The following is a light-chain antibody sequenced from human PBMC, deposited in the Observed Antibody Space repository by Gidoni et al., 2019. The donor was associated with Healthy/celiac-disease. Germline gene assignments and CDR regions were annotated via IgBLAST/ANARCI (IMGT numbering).Light chain of an antibody. CDR3: QQRGRWPLT. CDR2: GAS. Sequence: EIVLTQSPATLSLSPGERATLSCRASQSLGTFLVWYQHKPGQAPRLLLYGASTRSTGVPARFSGAGSVTDFTLTIASLEPEDFAIYYCQQRGRWPLTFGGGTRVEI. V-gene: IGKV3-11*01. J-gene: IGKJ4*01. CDR1: QSLGTF.